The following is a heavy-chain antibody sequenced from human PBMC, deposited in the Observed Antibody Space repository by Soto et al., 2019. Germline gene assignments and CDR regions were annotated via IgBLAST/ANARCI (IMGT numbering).Heavy chain of an antibody. V-gene: IGHV4-59*01. J-gene: IGHJ4*02. Sequence: QVQLQESGPGLVKPSETLSLTCTVSGGSISSYYWSWIRQPPGKGLEWIGYIYYSGSTNYNPSLKSRVTISVDTSKNQFSLKLSSVTAADTAVYYCARAIPKNSGAFDYWGQGTLVTVSS. D-gene: IGHD6-19*01. CDR1: GGSISSYY. CDR2: IYYSGST. CDR3: ARAIPKNSGAFDY.